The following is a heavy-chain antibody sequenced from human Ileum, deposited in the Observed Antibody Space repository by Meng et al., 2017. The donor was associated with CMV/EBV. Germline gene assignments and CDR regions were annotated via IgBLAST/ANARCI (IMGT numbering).Heavy chain of an antibody. Sequence: GRLGQSGTEVKKPGASVKVSCKASGYTFTDYYMHWVRQAPGQGLEWMGWIKPHSGDTKYEKKFQGRVTMTSDTSISTVYMELTRLTPDDTAIYYCAREIIMAARAFGYWGQGTLVTVSS. D-gene: IGHD5-12*01. CDR3: AREIIMAARAFGY. CDR1: GYTFTDYY. J-gene: IGHJ4*02. CDR2: IKPHSGDT. V-gene: IGHV1-2*02.